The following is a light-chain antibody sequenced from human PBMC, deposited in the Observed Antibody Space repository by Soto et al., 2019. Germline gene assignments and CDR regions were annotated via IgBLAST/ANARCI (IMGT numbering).Light chain of an antibody. CDR3: QQYGSSPTWT. CDR2: GAS. J-gene: IGKJ1*01. Sequence: ESVLTQSPGTLSLSPGERATLSCRASQSVSSNYLAWYQQKPGQAPRLLIYGASTRATGIPDRFSGSGSGTDFTLTISRLEPDDSAVYYCQQYGSSPTWTFGQGTKVEIE. CDR1: QSVSSNY. V-gene: IGKV3-20*01.